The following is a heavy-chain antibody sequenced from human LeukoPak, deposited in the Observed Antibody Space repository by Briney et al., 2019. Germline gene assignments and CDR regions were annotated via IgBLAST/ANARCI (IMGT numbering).Heavy chain of an antibody. CDR2: IIPIFGTA. CDR3: ARGRMAGTYVFDY. V-gene: IGHV1-69*13. CDR1: GDTFSSYA. J-gene: IGHJ4*02. D-gene: IGHD6-19*01. Sequence: SVTVSCTASGDTFSSYAISWVRQAPGQGLEWMGGIIPIFGTANYAQKFQGRVTITADESTSTAYMELSSLRSEDTAVYYCARGRMAGTYVFDYWGQGTLVTVSS.